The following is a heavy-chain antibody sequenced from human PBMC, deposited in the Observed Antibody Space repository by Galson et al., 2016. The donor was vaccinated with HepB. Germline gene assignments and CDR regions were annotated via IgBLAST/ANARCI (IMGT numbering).Heavy chain of an antibody. CDR3: AGGVYSREFDY. J-gene: IGHJ4*02. CDR1: GFTFSSYG. V-gene: IGHV3-30*03. CDR2: ISYDGSNK. D-gene: IGHD3-22*01. Sequence: SLRLSCAASGFTFSSYGMHWVRQAPGKGLEWVAVISYDGSNKYYADSVKGRSTISRDNSKNTLCLQMNSLRPEDTAVYYCAGGVYSREFDYWGQGTLVTVSS.